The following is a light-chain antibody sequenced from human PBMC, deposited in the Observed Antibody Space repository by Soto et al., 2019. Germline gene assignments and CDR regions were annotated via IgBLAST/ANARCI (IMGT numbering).Light chain of an antibody. CDR3: QHHNSPPRT. J-gene: IGKJ1*01. Sequence: EIVMTQSPATLSVSPGERATLSCRASQSVSSNLAWYQQKPGQAPRLLIYGASTRATSIPARFSGSGSGTEFTITISSLQAEDFAVYYCQHHNSPPRTFGQGTKVEIK. CDR1: QSVSSN. CDR2: GAS. V-gene: IGKV3-15*01.